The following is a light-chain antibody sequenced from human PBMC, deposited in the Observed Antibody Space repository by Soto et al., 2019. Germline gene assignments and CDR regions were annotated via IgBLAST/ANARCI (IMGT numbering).Light chain of an antibody. V-gene: IGLV2-14*01. Sequence: QSVLTQPASVSGSPGQSITISCTGTSRDVGGYNYFSWYQQHPGKAPKLIIYEVSNRPSGVSNRFSGSKSGNTASLTISGLQAEDEADYYCRSYTSSSNPGVFGTGTKLTVL. J-gene: IGLJ1*01. CDR3: RSYTSSSNPGV. CDR1: SRDVGGYNY. CDR2: EVS.